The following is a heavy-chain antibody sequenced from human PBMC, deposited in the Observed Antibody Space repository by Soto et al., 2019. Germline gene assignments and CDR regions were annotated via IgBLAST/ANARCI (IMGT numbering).Heavy chain of an antibody. CDR3: ASQESYSGYDPYIGTCYYGMDV. J-gene: IGHJ6*02. D-gene: IGHD5-12*01. CDR1: GGNFSSYA. Sequence: SVKISCKASGGNFSSYAISWVRQAPGQGLEWIGGIIPIFGTANYAQKFQGRVTITADESTSTAYMELSSLRSEDTAVYYCASQESYSGYDPYIGTCYYGMDVWGQVPTVPASS. V-gene: IGHV1-69*13. CDR2: IIPIFGTA.